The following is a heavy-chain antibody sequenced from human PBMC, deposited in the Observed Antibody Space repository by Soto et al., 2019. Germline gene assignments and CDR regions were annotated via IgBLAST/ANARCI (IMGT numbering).Heavy chain of an antibody. D-gene: IGHD3-3*01. Sequence: PGGSLRLSCAASGFTFSSYWVSWVRQAPGKGLEWVANIKQDGSEKYYVDSVKGRFTISRDNAKNSLYLQMNSLRAEDTAVYYCARVVRFLEWLQSDAFDIWGQGTMVTVSS. V-gene: IGHV3-7*01. CDR3: ARVVRFLEWLQSDAFDI. CDR1: GFTFSSYW. J-gene: IGHJ3*02. CDR2: IKQDGSEK.